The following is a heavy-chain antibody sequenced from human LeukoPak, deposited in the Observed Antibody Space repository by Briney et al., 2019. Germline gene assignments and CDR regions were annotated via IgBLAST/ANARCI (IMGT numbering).Heavy chain of an antibody. D-gene: IGHD6-13*01. V-gene: IGHV4-39*07. CDR2: IYYSGST. J-gene: IGHJ4*02. CDR1: GGSISSSSYY. Sequence: KPSETLSLTCTVSGGSISSSSYYWGWIRQPPGKGLEWIGSIYYSGSTYYNPSLKSRVTISVDTSKNRFSLKLSSVTAADTAVYYCARVPPRQQLAPFDYWGQGTLVTVSS. CDR3: ARVPPRQQLAPFDY.